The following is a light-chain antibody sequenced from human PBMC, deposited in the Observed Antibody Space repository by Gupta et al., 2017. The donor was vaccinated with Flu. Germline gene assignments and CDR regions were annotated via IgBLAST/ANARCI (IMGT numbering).Light chain of an antibody. CDR3: RQYSIWPPGM. J-gene: IGKJ1*01. CDR1: DRVGTN. V-gene: IGKV3D-15*01. CDR2: GAS. Sequence: VITQSPATLSVSPREAVTLSCRASDRVGTNLDWYQQRPGQATRLLIHGASTRASGVPPRFSGGGFSTEFTLTITDLQPEDLGIYYCRQYSIWPPGMFGQGTKVEI.